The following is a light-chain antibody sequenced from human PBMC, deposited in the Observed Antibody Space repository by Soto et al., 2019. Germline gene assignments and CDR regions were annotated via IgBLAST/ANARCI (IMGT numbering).Light chain of an antibody. Sequence: QAVVTQPPSVSGAPGQRVTISCTGSSSNIGAGYDVHWYQQLPGTAPKLLIYVNSNRPSGVPDRFSGSKSGTSASLVITGLQAEDEADYYCQSYDSSLSAVVFGGGTKLTVL. J-gene: IGLJ2*01. CDR2: VNS. CDR3: QSYDSSLSAVV. CDR1: SSNIGAGYD. V-gene: IGLV1-40*01.